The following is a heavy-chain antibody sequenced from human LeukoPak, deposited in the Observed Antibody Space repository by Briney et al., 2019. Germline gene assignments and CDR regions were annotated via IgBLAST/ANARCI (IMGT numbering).Heavy chain of an antibody. CDR2: IYYSGST. J-gene: IGHJ4*02. D-gene: IGHD2-2*01. CDR3: ASGDIVVVPAAQFDY. Sequence: SETLSLTCTVSGGSISSSSYYWGWIRQPPGKGLEWIGSIYYSGSTYYNPSLKSRATISVDTSKNQFSLKLSSVTAADTAVYYCASGDIVVVPAAQFDYWGQGTLVTVSS. CDR1: GGSISSSSYY. V-gene: IGHV4-39*07.